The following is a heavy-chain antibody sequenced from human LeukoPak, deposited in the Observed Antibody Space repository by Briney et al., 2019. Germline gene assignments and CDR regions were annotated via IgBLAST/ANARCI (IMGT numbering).Heavy chain of an antibody. CDR1: GFTFSSFV. CDR3: ARVSRVAAIEGYYFDY. CDR2: ISNDGSKK. J-gene: IGHJ4*02. V-gene: IGHV3-30*03. D-gene: IGHD6-6*01. Sequence: GGSLRLSCAASGFTFSSFVMHWLRQAPGKGLEWVAVISNDGSKKYYADSVKGRFTISRDNSKNTLYLQMNSLRGDDTAVYYCARVSRVAAIEGYYFDYWGQGTLVTVSS.